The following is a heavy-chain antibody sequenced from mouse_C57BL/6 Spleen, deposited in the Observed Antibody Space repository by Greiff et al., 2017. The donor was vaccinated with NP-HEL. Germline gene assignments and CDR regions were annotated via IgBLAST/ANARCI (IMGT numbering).Heavy chain of an antibody. CDR2: IHPNSGST. CDR1: GYTFTSYW. CDR3: ASEITAQSTSY. D-gene: IGHD3-2*02. V-gene: IGHV1-64*01. J-gene: IGHJ3*01. Sequence: QVQLQQPGAELVKPGASVKLSCKASGYTFTSYWMHWVQQRPGQGLEWIGMIHPNSGSTNYNEKFKSKATLTVDKSSSTAYMKLSSLTSEASAVYYCASEITAQSTSYWGQGTLVTVSS.